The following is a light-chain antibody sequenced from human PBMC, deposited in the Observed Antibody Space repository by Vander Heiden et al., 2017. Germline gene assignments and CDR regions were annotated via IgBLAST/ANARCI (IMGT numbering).Light chain of an antibody. Sequence: EIVLTQSPGTLSLPPGVRATLPSSASQSASSSYLDWYQQKPGQAPRLLIYGASSRAAGIPDRFSGGGSGTDFTLTISRLEPEDFVVYYCQQDGSSLGTFGQGTKVEVK. CDR2: GAS. CDR1: QSASSSY. J-gene: IGKJ1*01. CDR3: QQDGSSLGT. V-gene: IGKV3-20*01.